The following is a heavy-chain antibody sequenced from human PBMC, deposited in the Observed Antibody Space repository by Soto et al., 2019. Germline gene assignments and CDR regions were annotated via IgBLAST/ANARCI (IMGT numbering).Heavy chain of an antibody. CDR3: ASSATIGY. D-gene: IGHD1-26*01. V-gene: IGHV4-39*01. CDR1: GGSISSSSYY. CDR2: IYYSGST. J-gene: IGHJ4*02. Sequence: PSETLSLTCTVSGGSISSSSYYWGWIRQPPGKGLEWIGSIYYSGSTYYNPSLKSRVTISVDTSKNQFSLKLSSVTAADTAGYYCASSATIGYWGRGTLFTVSA.